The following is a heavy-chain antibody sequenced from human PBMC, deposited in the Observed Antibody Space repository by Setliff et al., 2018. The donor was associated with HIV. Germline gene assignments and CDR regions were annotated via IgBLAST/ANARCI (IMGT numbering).Heavy chain of an antibody. CDR2: INHSGST. CDR1: GGSLSGYY. J-gene: IGHJ4*02. Sequence: SETLSLTCAVYGGSLSGYYWTWIRQPPGKGLEWIGEINHSGSTNYNPSLKSRVTISIDTSKNQFSLKLSSVTAADTAMYYCARARGPEGYFDSWGQGTLVTVSS. V-gene: IGHV4-34*01. D-gene: IGHD3-10*01. CDR3: ARARGPEGYFDS.